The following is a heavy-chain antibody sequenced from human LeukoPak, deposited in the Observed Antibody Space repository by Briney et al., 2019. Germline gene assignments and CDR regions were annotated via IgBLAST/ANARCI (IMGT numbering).Heavy chain of an antibody. D-gene: IGHD1-26*01. V-gene: IGHV4-39*01. CDR3: ARTHSGTYYGFDY. CDR1: GGTVSSSGFY. J-gene: IGHJ4*02. CDR2: IYYTGST. Sequence: SETLSLTCTVSGGTVSSSGFYWGWVRQPPGKGLEWIGSIYYTGSTYYNPSLESRVTISVDTSKNQLSLKLRSVTAADTAVYYCARTHSGTYYGFDYWGQGTLVTVSS.